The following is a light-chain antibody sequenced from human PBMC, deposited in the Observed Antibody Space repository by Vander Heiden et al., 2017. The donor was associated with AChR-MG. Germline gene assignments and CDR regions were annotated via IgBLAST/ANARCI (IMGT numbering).Light chain of an antibody. CDR1: SSDVGSYNL. J-gene: IGLJ3*02. V-gene: IGLV2-23*01. CDR2: EGS. Sequence: QSALTQPASVSGSPGQSITISCTGPSSDVGSYNLVSWYQQHPGKAPKLMIYEGSKRPSGVSNRFSGSKSGNTASLTISGLQAEDEADYYCCSYAGSVRVFGGGTKLTVL. CDR3: CSYAGSVRV.